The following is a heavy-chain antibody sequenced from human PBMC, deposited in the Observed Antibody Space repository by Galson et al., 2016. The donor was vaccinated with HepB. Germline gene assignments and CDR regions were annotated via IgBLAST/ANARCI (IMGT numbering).Heavy chain of an antibody. V-gene: IGHV4-31*11. D-gene: IGHD6-19*01. Sequence: LSLTCAVSRASVTSGGFYWTWFRQHPVEGLEWIGYNYNGGTSYYAPSLRSRVTISVDTSKNEFSLSLNSVTAADTGVYYCATKAGYTTGWGFWGQGTLVTVSS. CDR1: RASVTSGGFY. CDR2: NYNGGTS. J-gene: IGHJ4*02. CDR3: ATKAGYTTGWGF.